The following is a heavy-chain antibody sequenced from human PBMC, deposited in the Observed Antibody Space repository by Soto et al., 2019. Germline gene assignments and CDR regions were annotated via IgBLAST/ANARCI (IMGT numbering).Heavy chain of an antibody. CDR1: GFTFSSYW. CDR2: IKQDGSEK. V-gene: IGHV3-7*01. Sequence: PGGSLRLSCAASGFTFSSYWMSWVRQAPGKGLEWVANIKQDGSEKYYVDSVKGRFTISRDNAKNSLYLQMNSLRAEDTAVYYCARDSYISTWYPDYWGQGTLVTVSS. CDR3: ARDSYISTWYPDY. J-gene: IGHJ4*02. D-gene: IGHD6-13*01.